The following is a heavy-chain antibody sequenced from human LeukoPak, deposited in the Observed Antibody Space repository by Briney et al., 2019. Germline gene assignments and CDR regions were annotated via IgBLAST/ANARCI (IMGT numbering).Heavy chain of an antibody. D-gene: IGHD2-2*01. V-gene: IGHV3-33*01. J-gene: IGHJ4*02. CDR2: IWYDGTNA. CDR3: AREDCSSTSCYDPSVSDY. CDR1: GFTFSSYG. Sequence: GGSLRLSCAASGFTFSSYGMHWVRQAPGKGLEWVAVIWYDGTNAYYADSVKGRFTISRDNSKNTLYLQMNSLRAEDTAVYYCAREDCSSTSCYDPSVSDYWGQGTLVTVSS.